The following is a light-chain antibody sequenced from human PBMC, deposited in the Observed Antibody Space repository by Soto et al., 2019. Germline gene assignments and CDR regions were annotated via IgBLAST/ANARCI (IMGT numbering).Light chain of an antibody. Sequence: QSALTQPASVSESPGQSITIPCTGTSSDVGAYKYVSWYQQYPGKAPKLIIYEVSNRPSGVSNRFSGSKSGNTAALTISGLQAEDEAEYYCSSYTSSTTLVFGGGTKLTVL. J-gene: IGLJ2*01. CDR2: EVS. CDR1: SSDVGAYKY. CDR3: SSYTSSTTLV. V-gene: IGLV2-14*01.